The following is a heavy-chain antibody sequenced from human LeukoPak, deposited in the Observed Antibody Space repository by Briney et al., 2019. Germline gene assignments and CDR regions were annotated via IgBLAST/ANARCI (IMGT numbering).Heavy chain of an antibody. CDR1: GGSISSGGYY. CDR3: ARTHYDFWSGHNWFDP. D-gene: IGHD3-3*01. V-gene: IGHV4-31*03. CDR2: IYYSGTT. Sequence: PSETLSLTCTVSGGSISSGGYYWSWIRQHQGKGLEWIGYIYYSGTTYYIPSLNSRVTISVDPSKNQFSLKPSSVTAADTAVYYCARTHYDFWSGHNWFDPWGQGTLVTVSS. J-gene: IGHJ5*02.